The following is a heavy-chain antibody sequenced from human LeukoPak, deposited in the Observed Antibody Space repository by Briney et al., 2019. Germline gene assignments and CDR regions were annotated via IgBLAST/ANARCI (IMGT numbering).Heavy chain of an antibody. CDR3: ARELYDYGDPERDSDAFDI. J-gene: IGHJ3*02. Sequence: SETLSLTCTVSGGSVSSYYWSWIRQPPGKGLEWIGYIYYSGSTNYNPSFKSRVTISVDTSKNQFSLKLSSVTAADTAVYYCARELYDYGDPERDSDAFDIWGQGTMVTVSS. D-gene: IGHD4-17*01. CDR1: GGSVSSYY. CDR2: IYYSGST. V-gene: IGHV4-59*02.